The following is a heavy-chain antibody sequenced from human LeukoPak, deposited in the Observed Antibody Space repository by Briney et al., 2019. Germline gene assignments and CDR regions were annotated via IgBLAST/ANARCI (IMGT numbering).Heavy chain of an antibody. V-gene: IGHV1-8*01. CDR3: ARAAAGGDDPFDV. Sequence: ASVKVSCKASGYTFKNYDINWVRQAPGQGLEWLAWMNPNNDNAGSAQKFQGRVTMTRDASINTAYMELSSLRSDDTGVYYCARAAAGGDDPFDVWGQGSLIIVSS. J-gene: IGHJ3*01. CDR2: MNPNNDNA. CDR1: GYTFKNYD. D-gene: IGHD6-25*01.